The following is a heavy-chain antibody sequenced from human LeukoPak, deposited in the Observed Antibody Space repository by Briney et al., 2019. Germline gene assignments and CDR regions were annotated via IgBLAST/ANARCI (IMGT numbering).Heavy chain of an antibody. CDR3: AREESSGWPKYYFDY. V-gene: IGHV3-48*01. J-gene: IGHJ4*02. D-gene: IGHD6-19*01. CDR1: GFTFSSYS. CDR2: ISSSSSTI. Sequence: GGSLRLSCAASGFTFSSYSMNWVRQAPGKGLEWVSYISSSSSTIYYADSVKGRFTISRDNAKNSLYLQMNSLRAEDTAVYYCAREESSGWPKYYFDYWGQGTLVTVSS.